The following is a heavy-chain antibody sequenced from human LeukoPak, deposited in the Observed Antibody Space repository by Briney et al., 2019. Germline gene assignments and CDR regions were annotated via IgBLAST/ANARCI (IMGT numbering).Heavy chain of an antibody. V-gene: IGHV4-38-2*02. J-gene: IGHJ6*03. Sequence: SETLSLTCTVSNYSISSGYYWAWIRQPPGKGLEWIGNIYHSGNTYYNPSLKSRVTMSVDTSKNQFSLKLSSVTAADTAVYYCARSVRVVLTYYNYYYYMDVWGKGTTVTISS. CDR1: NYSISSGYY. D-gene: IGHD2-21*02. CDR3: ARSVRVVLTYYNYYYYMDV. CDR2: IYHSGNT.